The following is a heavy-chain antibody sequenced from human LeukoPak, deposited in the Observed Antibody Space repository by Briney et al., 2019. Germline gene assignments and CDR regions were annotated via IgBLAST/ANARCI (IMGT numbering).Heavy chain of an antibody. CDR3: TKDIGYFDY. V-gene: IGHV3-15*01. CDR1: GFTFSKAW. J-gene: IGHJ4*02. Sequence: GGSLRLSCAASGFTFSKAWMSWVRQAPGKGREWVGRFKSKTDGGTTDYAAPVKGRFIVSRDDSKNTLYLQMNSLRTADTAVYFCTKDIGYFDYWGRGTLVTVSS. CDR2: FKSKTDGGTT.